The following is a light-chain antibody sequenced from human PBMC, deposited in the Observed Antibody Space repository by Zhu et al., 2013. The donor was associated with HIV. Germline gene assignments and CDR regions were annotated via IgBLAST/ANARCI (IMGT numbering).Light chain of an antibody. CDR1: ESVSNY. V-gene: IGKV3-20*01. CDR2: DAS. CDR3: QQYSKSPLT. J-gene: IGKJ4*01. Sequence: EIVLTQSPGTLSLSPGERATLSCRASESVSNYLAWYQQKPGQAPRLVIYDASRRATGIPDRFSGSGSGTHFTLTITRLEPEDFAVYYCQQYSKSPLTFGGGATVEIK.